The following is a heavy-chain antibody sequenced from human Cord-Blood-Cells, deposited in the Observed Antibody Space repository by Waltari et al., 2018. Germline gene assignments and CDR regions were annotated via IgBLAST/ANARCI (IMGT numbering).Heavy chain of an antibody. Sequence: EVQLLESGGGLVQPGGSLRLSSAASGFTFSSYAMSRVRQAPGKGLEWVSAISGSGGRTYYADSVKGRFTIARDNSKNTLYLQMNSLRAEDTAVYYCAKDETAMVNDAFDSWGQGTMVTVSS. CDR2: ISGSGGRT. V-gene: IGHV3-23*01. CDR3: AKDETAMVNDAFDS. CDR1: GFTFSSYA. D-gene: IGHD5-18*01. J-gene: IGHJ3*02.